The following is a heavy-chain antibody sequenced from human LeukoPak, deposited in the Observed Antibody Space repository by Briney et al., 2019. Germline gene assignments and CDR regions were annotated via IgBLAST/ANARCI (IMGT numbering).Heavy chain of an antibody. V-gene: IGHV4-59*08. CDR3: ARHVGNSGSGSYLTYFDY. Sequence: PSETLSLTCTVSGGSISSYYWSWIPQAPGKGLEWVGHIYYSGSTHYNPSLKSRVTISVDTSKNQFSLKLSSVTAADTAVYYCARHVGNSGSGSYLTYFDYWGQGTLVTVSS. CDR1: GGSISSYY. CDR2: IYYSGST. J-gene: IGHJ4*02. D-gene: IGHD3-10*01.